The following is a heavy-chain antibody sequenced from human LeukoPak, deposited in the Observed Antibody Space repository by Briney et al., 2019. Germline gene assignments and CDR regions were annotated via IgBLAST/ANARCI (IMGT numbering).Heavy chain of an antibody. J-gene: IGHJ4*02. CDR1: GFTFSSYR. V-gene: IGHV3-21*01. D-gene: IGHD3-10*01. CDR3: AISRFGESKTFDY. CDR2: ISSSSSYI. Sequence: GGSLRLSCAASGFTFSSYRMNWVRQAPGKGLEWVSSISSSSSYIYYADSVKGRFTISRDNAKNSLYLQMNSLRAEDTAVYYCAISRFGESKTFDYWGQGTLVTVSS.